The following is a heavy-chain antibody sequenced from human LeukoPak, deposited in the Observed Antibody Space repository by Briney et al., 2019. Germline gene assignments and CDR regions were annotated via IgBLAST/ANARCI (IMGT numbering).Heavy chain of an antibody. V-gene: IGHV3-53*01. D-gene: IGHD3-22*01. Sequence: GGSLRLSCAASGFTVSSSYMSWVRQAPGKGLEWVSVLYRGGNTYYADSVKGRFTVSRDNSQNTLYLQMNSLRAEDTAVYYCARPPYDSSGAYFDYWGQGTLVTVSS. CDR3: ARPPYDSSGAYFDY. CDR1: GFTVSSSY. CDR2: LYRGGNT. J-gene: IGHJ4*02.